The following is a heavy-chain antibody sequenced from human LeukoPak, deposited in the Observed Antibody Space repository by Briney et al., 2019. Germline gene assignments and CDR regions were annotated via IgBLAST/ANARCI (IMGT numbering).Heavy chain of an antibody. J-gene: IGHJ4*02. Sequence: ASVKVSCKASGYTFTGYYMHWVRQAPGQGLEWMGWINPNSGGTNYAQKFQGRVTMARDTSISTAYMELSRLRSDDTAVYYCARDSVFCSSTSCSPYFDYWGQGTLVTVSS. V-gene: IGHV1-2*02. CDR1: GYTFTGYY. D-gene: IGHD2-2*01. CDR3: ARDSVFCSSTSCSPYFDY. CDR2: INPNSGGT.